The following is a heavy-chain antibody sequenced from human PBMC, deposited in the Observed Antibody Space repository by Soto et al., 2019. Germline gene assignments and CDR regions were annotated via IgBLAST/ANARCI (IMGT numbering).Heavy chain of an antibody. CDR2: IYYRDIT. Sequence: PSETLSLPCSVSGGSIRSYYWSWIRQSPGKGLEYNGYIYYRDITNYNPSPKSRVTMSVDTPRNQFTVKENSVTSADTAVYYCARQELLPFYYALDVWGQGTTVTVSS. CDR3: ARQELLPFYYALDV. D-gene: IGHD5-12*01. V-gene: IGHV4-59*01. CDR1: GGSIRSYY. J-gene: IGHJ6*02.